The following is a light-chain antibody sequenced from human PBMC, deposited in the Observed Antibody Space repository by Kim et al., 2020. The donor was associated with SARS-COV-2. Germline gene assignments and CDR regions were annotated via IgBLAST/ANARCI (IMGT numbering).Light chain of an antibody. CDR2: DVS. J-gene: IGLJ3*02. Sequence: GQAITISCNGTSSDVGGYNYVSWYQQHPGKAPKLMIYDVSKRPSGVSNRFSGSKSANTASLAISGLQAEDEADYYCSSYTSSSTLVFGGGTQLTVL. V-gene: IGLV2-14*04. CDR3: SSYTSSSTLV. CDR1: SSDVGGYNY.